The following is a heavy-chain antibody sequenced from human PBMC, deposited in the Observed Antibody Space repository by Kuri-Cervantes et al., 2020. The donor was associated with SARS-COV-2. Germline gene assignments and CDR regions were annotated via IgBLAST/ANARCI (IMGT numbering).Heavy chain of an antibody. CDR3: ARVVWGLAEYFDY. V-gene: IGHV3-33*01. J-gene: IGHJ4*02. D-gene: IGHD3-16*01. CDR1: GFTFSSYG. CDR2: IWYDGSNK. Sequence: GESLKISCAASGFTFSSYGMHWVRQAPGKGLEWVAVIWYDGSNKYYADSVKGRFTISRDNAKNSLYLQMNSLRAEDTAVYYCARVVWGLAEYFDYWGQGTLVTVSS.